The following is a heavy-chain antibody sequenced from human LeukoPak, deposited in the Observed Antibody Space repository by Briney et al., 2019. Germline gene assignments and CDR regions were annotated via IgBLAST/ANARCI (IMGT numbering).Heavy chain of an antibody. D-gene: IGHD1-26*01. J-gene: IGHJ4*02. V-gene: IGHV3-64*04. CDR1: GFTFSSYA. Sequence: PGGSLRLSCSASGFTFSSYAMHWVRQAPGKGLEYVSAISSNGGSTYYADSVKGRFTISRDNSKTTLYLQMNSLRAEDTAVYYCAKRYSGSRFDAWGQGTLVTVSS. CDR2: ISSNGGST. CDR3: AKRYSGSRFDA.